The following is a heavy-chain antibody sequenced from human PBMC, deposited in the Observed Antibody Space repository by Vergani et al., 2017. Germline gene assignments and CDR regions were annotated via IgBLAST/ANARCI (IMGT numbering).Heavy chain of an antibody. CDR2: LYVVGTS. V-gene: IGHV3-66*01. J-gene: IGHJ6*02. Sequence: EVRLVDSGGGLVQPGGSLRLSCAASGFSVSDNCMSWVRQAPGKGLEWVSILYVVGTSDYADSVKGRFTVSRDISKNTLHLQLNSLRVEDTAVYFCSYGMDVWCQGTTVTVSS. CDR1: GFSVSDNC. CDR3: SYGMDV.